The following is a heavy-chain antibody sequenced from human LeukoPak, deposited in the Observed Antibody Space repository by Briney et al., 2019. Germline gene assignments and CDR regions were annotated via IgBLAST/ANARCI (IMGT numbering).Heavy chain of an antibody. Sequence: GASVKVSCKASGYTFTSYDINWVRQATGQGLEWMGWMNPNSGNTGYAQKFQGRVTMTRNTSISTAYMELSSLRSEDTAVYYCAREPYYDFWSGYYTGAFDIWGQGTMVTVSS. D-gene: IGHD3-3*01. CDR1: GYTFTSYD. V-gene: IGHV1-8*01. CDR3: AREPYYDFWSGYYTGAFDI. CDR2: MNPNSGNT. J-gene: IGHJ3*02.